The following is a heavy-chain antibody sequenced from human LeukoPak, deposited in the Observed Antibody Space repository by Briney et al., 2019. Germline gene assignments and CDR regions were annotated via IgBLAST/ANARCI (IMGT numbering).Heavy chain of an antibody. CDR1: GGSISSYY. D-gene: IGHD3-10*01. CDR3: ARDGDLAYYYGSGSYSPPWFEP. J-gene: IGHJ5*02. CDR2: IYTSGSI. Sequence: SETLSLTCTVSGGSISSYYWSWIRQPAGKGLEWIGRIYTSGSINYNPSLKSRVTMSVDTSKNQFSLKLSSVTAADTAVYYCARDGDLAYYYGSGSYSPPWFEPWGQGTLVTVSS. V-gene: IGHV4-4*07.